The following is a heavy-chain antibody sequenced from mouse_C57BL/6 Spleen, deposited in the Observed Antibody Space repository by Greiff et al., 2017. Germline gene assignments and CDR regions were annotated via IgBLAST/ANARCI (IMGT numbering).Heavy chain of an antibody. Sequence: QVQLKQPGAELVKPGASVKLSCKASGYTFTSYWLQWVKQRPGQGLEWIGEIDPSDSYPNYNQKFKGKATLPVDTSSSTAYMQLSSLTSEDSAVYYCARSGGIDYWGQGTTLTVSA. D-gene: IGHD3-1*01. CDR2: IDPSDSYP. CDR1: GYTFTSYW. CDR3: ARSGGIDY. V-gene: IGHV1-50*01. J-gene: IGHJ2*01.